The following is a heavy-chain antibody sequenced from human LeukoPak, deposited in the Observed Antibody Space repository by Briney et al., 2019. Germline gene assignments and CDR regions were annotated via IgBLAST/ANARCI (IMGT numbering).Heavy chain of an antibody. CDR3: ARTYPQYYYGSGRSLGAFDY. CDR1: GYTFTSYG. J-gene: IGHJ4*02. D-gene: IGHD3-10*01. CDR2: ISAYNGNT. V-gene: IGHV1-18*01. Sequence: ASVKVSCKASGYTFTSYGISWVRQAPGQGLEWIGWISAYNGNTNYAQKLQGRVTMTTDTSASTAYMELRSLRSDDTAVYYCARTYPQYYYGSGRSLGAFDYWGQGTLVTVSS.